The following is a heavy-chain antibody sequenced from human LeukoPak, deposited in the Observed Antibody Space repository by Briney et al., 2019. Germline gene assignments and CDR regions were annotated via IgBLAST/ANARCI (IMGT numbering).Heavy chain of an antibody. CDR1: GGTFSSYA. D-gene: IGHD1-26*01. CDR3: ASGSSGGSYPYYFDY. CDR2: IIPIFGTA. Sequence: ASVKVSCKASGGTFSSYAISWVRQAPGQGLEWMGGIIPIFGTANCAQKFQGRVTITADESTSTAYMELSSLRSEDTAVYYCASGSSGGSYPYYFDYWGQGTLVTVSS. V-gene: IGHV1-69*13. J-gene: IGHJ4*02.